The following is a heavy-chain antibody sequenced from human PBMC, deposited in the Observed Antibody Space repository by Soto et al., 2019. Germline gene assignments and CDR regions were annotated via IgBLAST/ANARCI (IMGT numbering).Heavy chain of an antibody. D-gene: IGHD3-3*01. J-gene: IGHJ6*03. CDR2: INHSGST. Sequence: SETLSLTCAVYGGSFSGYYWSWIRQPPGKGLEWIGEINHSGSTNYNPSLKSRVTISVDTSKNQFSLKLSSVTAADTAVYYCARESRITIFGVVIIDHYYYMDVWGKGTTVTVSS. CDR1: GGSFSGYY. V-gene: IGHV4-34*01. CDR3: ARESRITIFGVVIIDHYYYMDV.